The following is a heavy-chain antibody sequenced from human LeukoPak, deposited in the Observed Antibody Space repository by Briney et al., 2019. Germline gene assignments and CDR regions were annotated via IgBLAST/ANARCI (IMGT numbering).Heavy chain of an antibody. CDR2: IYYSGST. CDR3: ARYGYASTVRYNWFDP. V-gene: IGHV4-59*01. D-gene: IGHD4-17*01. CDR1: GDSISSYY. Sequence: SETLSLTCTVSGDSISSYYWSWIRQPPGKGLEWIGYIYYSGSTNYNPSLKSRVTISVDTSKNQFSLKLSSVTAADTAVYYCARYGYASTVRYNWFDPWGQGTLVTVSS. J-gene: IGHJ5*02.